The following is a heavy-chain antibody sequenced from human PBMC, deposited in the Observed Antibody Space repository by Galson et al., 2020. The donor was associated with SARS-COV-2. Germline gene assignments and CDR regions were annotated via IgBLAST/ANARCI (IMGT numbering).Heavy chain of an antibody. CDR3: SVVVPAAIRGRYFDY. Sequence: GGSLRLSCAASGFTASSNYMSWVRQAPGKGLEWVSVIYSGGSTYYADSVKGRFTISRDNSKNTLYLQMNSLRAEDTAVYYCSVVVPAAIRGRYFDYWGQGTLVTVSS. J-gene: IGHJ4*02. V-gene: IGHV3-66*02. D-gene: IGHD2-2*02. CDR2: IYSGGST. CDR1: GFTASSNY.